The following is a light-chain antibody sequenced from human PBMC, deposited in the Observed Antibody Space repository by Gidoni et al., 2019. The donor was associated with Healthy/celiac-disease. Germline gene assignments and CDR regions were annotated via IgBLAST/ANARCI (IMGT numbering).Light chain of an antibody. CDR2: DVS. Sequence: QSALTQPASVAGSPGQSITISCTGTSRDVGGYDYVSWYQQHPGKAPKLMIYDVSNRPSGVSNRFSGSKSGNTASLTISGLQAEDEADYYCSSYTSSSPYVFGTGTTVTVL. J-gene: IGLJ1*01. V-gene: IGLV2-14*03. CDR1: SRDVGGYDY. CDR3: SSYTSSSPYV.